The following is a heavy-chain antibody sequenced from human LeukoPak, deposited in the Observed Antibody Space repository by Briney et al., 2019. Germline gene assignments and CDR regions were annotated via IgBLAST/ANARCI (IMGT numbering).Heavy chain of an antibody. Sequence: ASVKASRKASGGTFSSYTISWVRQAPGQGLEWMGRIIPILGIANYAQKFQGRVTITADKSTSTAYMELSSLRSEDTAVYYCARYSYDGAFDIWGQGTMVTVSS. J-gene: IGHJ3*02. V-gene: IGHV1-69*02. CDR3: ARYSYDGAFDI. CDR2: IIPILGIA. CDR1: GGTFSSYT. D-gene: IGHD5-18*01.